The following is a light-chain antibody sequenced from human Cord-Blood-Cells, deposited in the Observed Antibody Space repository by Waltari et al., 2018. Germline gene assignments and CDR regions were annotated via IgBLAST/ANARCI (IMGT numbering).Light chain of an antibody. V-gene: IGLV7-46*01. CDR2: DTS. CDR3: LLSYSGARFWV. J-gene: IGLJ3*02. Sequence: QAVVTQEPSLTVSPGGTVTLTCGSRTGPVTSGHYPSWFQQMPGQAPRHLIYDTSNNHSCPPARFSGSLLGGKAALTLAGAQPEDEAEYYCLLSYSGARFWVFGGGTKLTVL. CDR1: TGPVTSGHY.